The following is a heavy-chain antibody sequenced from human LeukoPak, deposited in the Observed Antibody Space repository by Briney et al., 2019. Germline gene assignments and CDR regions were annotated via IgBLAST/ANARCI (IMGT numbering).Heavy chain of an antibody. Sequence: GGSLRLSCAASGFTFSSYGMHWVRQAPGKGLEWVAVISYDGSNKYYADSVKGRFTISRDNSKNTPYLQMNSLRAEDTAVYYCAKDRQWLSSGYYFDYWGQGTLVTVSS. V-gene: IGHV3-30*18. CDR1: GFTFSSYG. J-gene: IGHJ4*02. D-gene: IGHD3-22*01. CDR3: AKDRQWLSSGYYFDY. CDR2: ISYDGSNK.